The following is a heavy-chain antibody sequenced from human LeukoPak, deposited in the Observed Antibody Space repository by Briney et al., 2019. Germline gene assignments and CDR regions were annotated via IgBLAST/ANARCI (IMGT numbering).Heavy chain of an antibody. CDR2: IYTSGST. Sequence: SETLSLTCTVSGGSISSGSYYWSWIRQPAGKGLEWIGRIYTSGSTNYNPSLKSRVTISVDTSKNQFSLKLSSVTAADTAVYYCARTLTIFGVVIDLDYWDQGTLVTVSS. CDR3: ARTLTIFGVVIDLDY. D-gene: IGHD3-3*01. V-gene: IGHV4-61*02. J-gene: IGHJ4*02. CDR1: GGSISSGSYY.